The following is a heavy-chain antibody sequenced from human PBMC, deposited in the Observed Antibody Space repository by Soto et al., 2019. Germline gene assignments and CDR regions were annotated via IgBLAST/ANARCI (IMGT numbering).Heavy chain of an antibody. V-gene: IGHV4-31*03. J-gene: IGHJ4*02. CDR1: GGSISSGGYY. Sequence: QVQLQESGPGLVRPSQTLSLTCTVSGGSISSGGYYWSWIRQHPRKGLEWIGYIYYTGSTYYNPSLKSRLTMSVDTSESQFSLRLSSVTAADTAVYYCARTERGYTGYDPYYFDCWGQGTLVTVSS. CDR3: ARTERGYTGYDPYYFDC. CDR2: IYYTGST. D-gene: IGHD5-12*01.